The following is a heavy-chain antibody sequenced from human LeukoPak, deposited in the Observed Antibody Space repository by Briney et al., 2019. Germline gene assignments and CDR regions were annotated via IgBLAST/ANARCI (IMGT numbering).Heavy chain of an antibody. Sequence: SSVNVSCKASVYTFTSYYMHWVRQAPRQALEWMAIINPSGGSTSYAQKFQSRVTMTRDTSTTTVYMELSSLRSEDKAVYYCARVVRGVVSWGVYDYWGQGTLVTVSS. J-gene: IGHJ4*02. CDR1: VYTFTSYY. D-gene: IGHD3-10*02. V-gene: IGHV1-46*01. CDR2: INPSGGST. CDR3: ARVVRGVVSWGVYDY.